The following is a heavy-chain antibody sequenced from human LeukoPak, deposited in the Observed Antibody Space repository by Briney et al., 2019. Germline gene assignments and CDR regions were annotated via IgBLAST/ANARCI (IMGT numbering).Heavy chain of an antibody. J-gene: IGHJ4*02. CDR1: GFIFSGSA. V-gene: IGHV3-73*01. Sequence: PGGSLRLSCAASGFIFSGSAVHWVRQASGKGLEWVGRIRSKVNSYATAYAASVKGRFTISRDDSKNTAYLQMNSLKTEDTAVYYCTRLAAVESTGYYGDYWGRGTLVTVSS. D-gene: IGHD3-9*01. CDR2: IRSKVNSYAT. CDR3: TRLAAVESTGYYGDY.